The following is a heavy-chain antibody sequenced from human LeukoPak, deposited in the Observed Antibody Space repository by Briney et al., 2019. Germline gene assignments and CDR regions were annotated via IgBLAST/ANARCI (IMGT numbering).Heavy chain of an antibody. D-gene: IGHD3-10*01. CDR2: INPNSGGT. Sequence: ASVKVSCKASGYTFTGYYMHWVRQAPGQGHEWVGWINPNSGGTSYAQKFQGRVTMTRDTSISTAYLELSRLRSDDTAVYYCARVLLLWFGELGGFDPWGQGTLVTVSS. CDR3: ARVLLLWFGELGGFDP. V-gene: IGHV1-2*02. J-gene: IGHJ5*02. CDR1: GYTFTGYY.